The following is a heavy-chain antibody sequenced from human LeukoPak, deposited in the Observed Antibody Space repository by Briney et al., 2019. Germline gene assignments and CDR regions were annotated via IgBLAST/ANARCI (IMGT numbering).Heavy chain of an antibody. Sequence: RASVKVSCKASGYTFTSYYMQWVRQAPGQGLEWMGIINPSGGSTSYAQKFQGRVTMTRDTSTSTVYMELSSLRSEDTAVYYCARVSSSCSGGSCRYFDYWGQGTLVTVSS. D-gene: IGHD2-15*01. V-gene: IGHV1-46*01. CDR2: INPSGGST. CDR1: GYTFTSYY. CDR3: ARVSSSCSGGSCRYFDY. J-gene: IGHJ4*02.